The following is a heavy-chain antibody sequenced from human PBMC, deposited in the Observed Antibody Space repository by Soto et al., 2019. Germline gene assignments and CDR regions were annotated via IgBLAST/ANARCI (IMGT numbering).Heavy chain of an antibody. CDR1: GFSLSGRGMR. V-gene: IGHV2-70*04. D-gene: IGHD3-16*01. CDR3: ARAFYGMDV. Sequence: SGPKLANTTPTLTLTCTVSGFSLSGRGMRVAWIRQPPGKALEWLARIDCEDTKLYSTSLETRLTTSKNTSKNQEVLTMTNVAPADTGTYYCARAFYGMDVWGQGTTVTVSS. J-gene: IGHJ6*02. CDR2: IDCEDTK.